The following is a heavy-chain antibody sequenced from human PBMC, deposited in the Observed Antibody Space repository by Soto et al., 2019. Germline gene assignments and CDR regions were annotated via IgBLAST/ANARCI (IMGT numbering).Heavy chain of an antibody. D-gene: IGHD5-12*01. J-gene: IGHJ4*02. V-gene: IGHV4-30-2*01. CDR1: GGSISSGGYS. Sequence: QLQLQESGSGLVKPSQTLSLTCAVSGGSISSGGYSWSWIRQPPGKGLEWIGYIYHSGSTYYNPSLTSRGTISVDTSKNQCSLKLSSVTAADTAVYYCAAGGGLPRYYWGQGTLVTVSS. CDR3: AAGGGLPRYY. CDR2: IYHSGST.